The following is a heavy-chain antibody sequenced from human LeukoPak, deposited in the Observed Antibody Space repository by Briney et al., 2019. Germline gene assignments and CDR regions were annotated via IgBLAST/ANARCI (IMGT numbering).Heavy chain of an antibody. V-gene: IGHV3-20*01. J-gene: IGHJ4*02. Sequence: GGSLRLSCAASGFTFSNYAMSWVRQAPGKGLEWVSGINWNGGSTGYADSVKGRFTISRDNAKNSLYLQMNSLRAEDTALYHCARGAYCGGDCLYYFHYWGQGTLVTVSS. CDR3: ARGAYCGGDCLYYFHY. CDR2: INWNGGST. CDR1: GFTFSNYA. D-gene: IGHD2-21*02.